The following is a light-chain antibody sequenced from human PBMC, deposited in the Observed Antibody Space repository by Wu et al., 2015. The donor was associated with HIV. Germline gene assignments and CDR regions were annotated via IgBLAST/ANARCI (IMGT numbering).Light chain of an antibody. CDR3: QQGSNWPLT. V-gene: IGKV3-11*01. J-gene: IGKJ5*01. CDR1: QSVGSD. CDR2: DAS. Sequence: IVLTQSPATLSLSPGERATLSCRASQSVGSDLAWCQQKPGQSPRLLIYDASNRATGIPARFSGSGSATDFTLTISSLEPEDFAVYYCQQGSNWPLTFGQGTRLEIK.